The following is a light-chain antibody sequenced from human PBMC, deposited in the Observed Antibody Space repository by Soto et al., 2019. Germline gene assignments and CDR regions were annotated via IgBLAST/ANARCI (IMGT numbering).Light chain of an antibody. CDR1: QSVSSSY. Sequence: EIVLTQSPGTLSLSPGERATLSCRASQSVSSSYLAWYQQKPGQAPRLLIYGASSRATGIPDRFSGSGSGIDFTLTISRLEPEDFAVYYCQQYESSPRTFGQGTKVDIK. CDR3: QQYESSPRT. V-gene: IGKV3-20*01. J-gene: IGKJ1*01. CDR2: GAS.